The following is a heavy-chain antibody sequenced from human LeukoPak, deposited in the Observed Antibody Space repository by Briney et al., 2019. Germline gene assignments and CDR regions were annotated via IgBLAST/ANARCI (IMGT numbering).Heavy chain of an antibody. CDR1: GFTFSSYS. CDR2: ISSSSSYI. CDR3: ARARRGGLRYSIPDY. J-gene: IGHJ4*02. V-gene: IGHV3-21*01. D-gene: IGHD3-9*01. Sequence: GGSLRLSCAASGFTFSSYSMNWVRQAPGEGLEWGSSISSSSSYIYYADSVKGRFTISRDNAKNSLYLQMNSLRAEDTAVYYCARARRGGLRYSIPDYWGQGTLVTVSS.